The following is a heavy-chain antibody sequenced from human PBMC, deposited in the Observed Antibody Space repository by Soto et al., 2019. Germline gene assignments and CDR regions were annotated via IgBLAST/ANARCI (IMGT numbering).Heavy chain of an antibody. CDR1: GYTFTSYG. J-gene: IGHJ4*02. V-gene: IGHV1-18*01. Sequence: GASVKVSCKASGYTFTSYGISWVRQAPGQGLEWMGWISAYNGNTNYAQKLQGRVTMTTDTSTSTAYMELRSLRSDDTAVYYCARDPRVEYQLPMLDYWGQGTLVTVSS. D-gene: IGHD2-2*01. CDR3: ARDPRVEYQLPMLDY. CDR2: ISAYNGNT.